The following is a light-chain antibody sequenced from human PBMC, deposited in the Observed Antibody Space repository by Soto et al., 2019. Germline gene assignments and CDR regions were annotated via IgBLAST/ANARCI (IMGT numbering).Light chain of an antibody. Sequence: EIVLTQSPGTLSLSPGERATLSCRASQSVSSSYLAWYQQKPGQAPRLLIYGASSRATGIPDRFSGSGSGTDFTITISRLEPEDFVVYYCQKYGSSPFTFGPGTKVDIK. J-gene: IGKJ3*01. CDR3: QKYGSSPFT. CDR1: QSVSSSY. V-gene: IGKV3-20*01. CDR2: GAS.